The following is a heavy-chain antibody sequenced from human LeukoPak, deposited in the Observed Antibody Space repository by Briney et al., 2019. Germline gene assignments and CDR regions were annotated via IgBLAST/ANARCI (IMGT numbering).Heavy chain of an antibody. CDR3: ARGQRLRGANWFDP. D-gene: IGHD4-17*01. Sequence: SETLSLTCTVSGYSISSGYYWGWIRQPPGKGLEWIGSIYHSGSTYYNPSLKSRVTISVDTSKNQFSLKLSSVTAADTAVYYCARGQRLRGANWFDPWGQGTLVTVSS. CDR1: GYSISSGYY. J-gene: IGHJ5*02. CDR2: IYHSGST. V-gene: IGHV4-38-2*02.